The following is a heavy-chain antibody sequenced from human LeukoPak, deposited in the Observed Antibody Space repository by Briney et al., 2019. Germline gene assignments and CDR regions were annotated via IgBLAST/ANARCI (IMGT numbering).Heavy chain of an antibody. CDR3: ASPGTHMGSKGDY. CDR2: IYYTGST. V-gene: IGHV4-31*03. J-gene: IGHJ4*02. D-gene: IGHD3-10*01. Sequence: SQTLSLTCTVSGGSISSGGYYWSWIRQHPGKGLEWIGYIYYTGSTYYNPSLKGRVTISVDTSKNQFSLKLSSVTAADTAVYYCASPGTHMGSKGDYWGQGTLVTVSS. CDR1: GGSISSGGYY.